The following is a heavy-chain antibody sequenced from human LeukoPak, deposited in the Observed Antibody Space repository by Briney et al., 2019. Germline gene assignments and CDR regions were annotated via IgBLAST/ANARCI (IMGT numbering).Heavy chain of an antibody. CDR2: ISSSSSTI. CDR1: GFTFSSYS. J-gene: IGHJ4*02. V-gene: IGHV3-48*01. D-gene: IGHD3-22*01. Sequence: GGSLRLSCAASGFTFSSYSMNWVRQAPGKGLEGVSYISSSSSTIYYADSVKGRFTISRDNAKNSLYLQMNSLRAEDTALYYCARAPYYYDSSGYCLDYWGQGTLVTVSS. CDR3: ARAPYYYDSSGYCLDY.